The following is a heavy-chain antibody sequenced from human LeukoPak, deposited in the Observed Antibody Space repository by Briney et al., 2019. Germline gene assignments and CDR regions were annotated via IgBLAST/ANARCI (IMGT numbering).Heavy chain of an antibody. D-gene: IGHD3-3*01. CDR3: ARDLKDFWSGYYVYYYYGMDV. V-gene: IGHV3-30*03. J-gene: IGHJ6*02. Sequence: PGRSLRLSCAASGFTFSSYGMHWVRQAPGKGLEWVAVISYDGSNKYYADSVKGRFTISRDNSKNTLYLQMNSLRAEDTAVYYCARDLKDFWSGYYVYYYYGMDVWGQGTTVTVSS. CDR2: ISYDGSNK. CDR1: GFTFSSYG.